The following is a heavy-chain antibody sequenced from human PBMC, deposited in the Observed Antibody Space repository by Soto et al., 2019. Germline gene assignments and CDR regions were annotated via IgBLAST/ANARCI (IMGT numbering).Heavy chain of an antibody. CDR1: GFTFSTYS. CDR2: ISSTSRYI. J-gene: IGHJ4*02. Sequence: QLVESGGGLVKPGGSLRLSCAASGFTFSTYSMNWVRQAPGRGLEWVSSISSTSRYIYYADSVRGRYTISRNNAKNSLYLQINSLIAEDTACYYCATPPRGPERKPENCWGQGTLVTVSA. V-gene: IGHV3-21*01. CDR3: ATPPRGPERKPENC.